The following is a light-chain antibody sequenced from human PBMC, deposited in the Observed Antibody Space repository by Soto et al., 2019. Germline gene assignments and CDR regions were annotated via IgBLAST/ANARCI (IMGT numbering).Light chain of an antibody. CDR2: EVT. J-gene: IGLJ1*01. V-gene: IGLV2-14*01. CDR3: SSYSTSSTWV. CDR1: SSDVGIYNY. Sequence: QSALTQPASVSGSPGQSIAISCTGSSSDVGIYNYVSWYQQHPGKVPKLIIYEVTNRPSGVSNRFSGSKSGNTASLTISGLQAEVEADYYFSSYSTSSTWVFGTGTKLTVL.